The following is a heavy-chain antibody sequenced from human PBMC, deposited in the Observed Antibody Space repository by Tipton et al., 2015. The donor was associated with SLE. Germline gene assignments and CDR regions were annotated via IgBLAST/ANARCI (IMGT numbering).Heavy chain of an antibody. CDR2: IYYSGST. J-gene: IGHJ2*01. V-gene: IGHV4-59*08. CDR3: ARGRDLSLLWNFDL. Sequence: TLSLTCTVSGGSIRSHYWSWIRQPPGKGLEWIGYIYYSGSTYYNPSLKSRVTISVDTSKNQFSLKLSSVTAADTAVYYCARGRDLSLLWNFDLWGRGTLVTVSS. CDR1: GGSIRSHY.